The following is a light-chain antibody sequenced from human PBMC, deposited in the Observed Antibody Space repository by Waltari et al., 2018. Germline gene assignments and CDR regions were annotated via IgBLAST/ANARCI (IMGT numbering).Light chain of an antibody. CDR1: SSHIGGNT. CDR2: NNN. Sequence: QPVLIXPPSASGTLGQRVTISCSGSSSHIGGNTVNWYQQFPGAAPKVFIYNNNQRPSGVPXRFSGSKSGTSASLAISGLQSEDEANYYCAAWDDSVNAWLFGGGAKLTVL. CDR3: AAWDDSVNAWL. V-gene: IGLV1-44*01. J-gene: IGLJ3*02.